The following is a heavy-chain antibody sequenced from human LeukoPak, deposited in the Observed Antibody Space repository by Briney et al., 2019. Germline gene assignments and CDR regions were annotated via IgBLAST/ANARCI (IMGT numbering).Heavy chain of an antibody. J-gene: IGHJ4*02. CDR1: GGSISSYY. D-gene: IGHD3-10*01. CDR3: AGGGSGRDY. V-gene: IGHV4-59*01. CDR2: IYYSGST. Sequence: SETLSLTCTVSGGSISSYYWSWIRQPPGKGLEWIGYIYYSGSTNYNPSLKSRVTISVDTSKNQFSLKLSSVTAADTAVYYCAGGGSGRDYWGQGTLVTVSS.